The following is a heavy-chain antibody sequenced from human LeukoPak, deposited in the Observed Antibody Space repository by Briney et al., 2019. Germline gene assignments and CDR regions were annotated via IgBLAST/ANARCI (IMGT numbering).Heavy chain of an antibody. J-gene: IGHJ4*02. CDR3: ARPSSGWYVFDY. CDR1: GGTFSSYA. Sequence: SVKVSCKASGGTFSSYAISWVRQAPGQGLEWMGRIIPIFGTANYAQKFQGRVTITTDESTSTAYMELSSLRSEDTAVYYCARPSSGWYVFDYGGQGPLVTVSS. D-gene: IGHD6-19*01. V-gene: IGHV1-69*05. CDR2: IIPIFGTA.